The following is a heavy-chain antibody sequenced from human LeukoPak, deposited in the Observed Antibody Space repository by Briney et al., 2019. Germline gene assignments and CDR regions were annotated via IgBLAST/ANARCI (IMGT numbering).Heavy chain of an antibody. CDR3: AKVRCGGDCYSTHDAFDI. CDR2: ISGSGTST. J-gene: IGHJ3*02. D-gene: IGHD2-21*02. CDR1: GFSFSTYA. V-gene: IGHV3-23*01. Sequence: GGSLRLSCAASGFSFSTYAMSWVRQAPGKGLEWVSAISGSGTSTYYADSVKGRFTISRDNSKNTLYLKMNSLRAEDSAVYYCAKVRCGGDCYSTHDAFDIWGQGTMVTVSS.